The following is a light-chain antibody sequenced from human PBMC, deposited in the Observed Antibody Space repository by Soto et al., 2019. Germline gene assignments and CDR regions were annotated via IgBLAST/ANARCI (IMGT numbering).Light chain of an antibody. Sequence: EIVLTQSPATLSLSPGERATLSCRASQSINNFLAWYQHKPGQTPRLLIYDASKRATGIPARFSGSGSGTDFTLTITSLEPDDFATYYCQQYNGLITFGQGTRLEIK. CDR1: QSINNF. J-gene: IGKJ5*01. CDR3: QQYNGLIT. CDR2: DAS. V-gene: IGKV3-11*01.